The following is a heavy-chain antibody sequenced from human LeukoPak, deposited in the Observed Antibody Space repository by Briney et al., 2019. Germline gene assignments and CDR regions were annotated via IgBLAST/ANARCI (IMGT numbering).Heavy chain of an antibody. CDR1: GFTVSSNY. J-gene: IGHJ4*02. D-gene: IGHD1-26*01. Sequence: GGSLRLSCAASGFTVSSNYMSWVRQAPGKGLEWVSVIYSGGSTYYADSVKGRFTISRDNSKNTLYLQMNSLRAEDTAVYYCATWDTGYSSIVGATTGVDYWGQGTLVTVSS. CDR2: IYSGGST. CDR3: ATWDTGYSSIVGATTGVDY. V-gene: IGHV3-53*05.